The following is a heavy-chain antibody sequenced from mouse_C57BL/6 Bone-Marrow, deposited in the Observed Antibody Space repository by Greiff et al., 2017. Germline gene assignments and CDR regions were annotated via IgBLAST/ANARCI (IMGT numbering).Heavy chain of an antibody. Sequence: VQLQQSGPELVKPGASVKISCKASGYSFTSYYIHWVKQRPGQGLEWIGRIYPASGNTKYNQKFKGKATLTADTSSSTAYMQLSSLTSEDSAVYYCAHGGYFDYWGQGTTLTVSS. V-gene: IGHV1-66*01. CDR3: AHGGYFDY. CDR1: GYSFTSYY. J-gene: IGHJ2*01. CDR2: IYPASGNT.